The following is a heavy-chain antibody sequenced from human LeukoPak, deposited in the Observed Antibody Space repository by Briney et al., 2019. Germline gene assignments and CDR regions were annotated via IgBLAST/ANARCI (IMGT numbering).Heavy chain of an antibody. J-gene: IGHJ4*02. CDR1: GYTFINYA. V-gene: IGHV7-4-1*02. Sequence: GASVKVSCKASGYTFINYAMNWVRQAPGQGLEWMGWINTNTGNPTYAQGFTGRFVFSVDTSVSTAYLQISSLKAEDTAVYYCARERDSGSPTGFDYWGQGTLVTVSS. D-gene: IGHD1-26*01. CDR3: ARERDSGSPTGFDY. CDR2: INTNTGNP.